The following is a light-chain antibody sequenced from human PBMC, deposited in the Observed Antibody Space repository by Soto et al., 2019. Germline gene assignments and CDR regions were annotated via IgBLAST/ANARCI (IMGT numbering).Light chain of an antibody. CDR1: QDISTN. J-gene: IGKJ1*01. CDR2: GAS. V-gene: IGKV3-15*01. Sequence: EIVMTQSPATLSVSPGERATLSCRASQDISTNLAWYQQKPGQAPRLLIYGASTRATGIPARFSGSGSGTEFTLTISSLQSEDFALYYCQQYDNWLRTFGQGTKVDI. CDR3: QQYDNWLRT.